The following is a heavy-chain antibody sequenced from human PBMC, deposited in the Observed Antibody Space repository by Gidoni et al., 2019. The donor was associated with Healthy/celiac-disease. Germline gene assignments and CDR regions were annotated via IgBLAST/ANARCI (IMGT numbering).Heavy chain of an antibody. J-gene: IGHJ3*02. CDR2: IWYDGSNK. CDR3: ARANHFAFDI. V-gene: IGHV3-33*01. CDR1: GFTFRSYG. Sequence: QVQLVESGGGVVQHGRSLRLSCAASGFTFRSYGMHWVRQAPGKGWEWVAVIWYDGSNKYYADSVKGRFTISRDNSKNTLYLQMNSLRAEDTAVYYCARANHFAFDIWGQGTMVTVFS.